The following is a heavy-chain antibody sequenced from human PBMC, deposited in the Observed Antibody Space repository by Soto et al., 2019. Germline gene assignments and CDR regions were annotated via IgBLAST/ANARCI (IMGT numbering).Heavy chain of an antibody. D-gene: IGHD2-2*01. Sequence: PGESLKISCKGSGYSFTSYWIGWVRQMPGKGLEWMGIIYPGDSDTRYSPSFQGQVTISADKSISTAYLQWSSLKASDTAMYYCAALVVVPAAPGDAFDIWGQGTMVTVSS. V-gene: IGHV5-51*01. CDR1: GYSFTSYW. J-gene: IGHJ3*02. CDR3: AALVVVPAAPGDAFDI. CDR2: IYPGDSDT.